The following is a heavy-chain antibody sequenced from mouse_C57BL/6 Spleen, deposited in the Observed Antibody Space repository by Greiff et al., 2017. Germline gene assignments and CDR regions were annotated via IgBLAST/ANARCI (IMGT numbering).Heavy chain of an antibody. CDR3: ARGDWDVGYFDV. D-gene: IGHD4-1*01. CDR1: GFTFSDSG. V-gene: IGHV5-17*01. J-gene: IGHJ1*03. CDR2: ISSGSSTI. Sequence: EVQRVESGGGLVKPGGSLKLSCAASGFTFSDSGMHWVRQAPEKGLEWVAYISSGSSTIYYADTVKGRFTISRDNAKNTLFLQMTSLRSEDTAMYYCARGDWDVGYFDVWGTGTTVTVSS.